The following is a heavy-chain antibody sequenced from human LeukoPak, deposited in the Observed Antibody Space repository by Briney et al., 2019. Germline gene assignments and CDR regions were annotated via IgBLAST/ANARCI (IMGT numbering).Heavy chain of an antibody. Sequence: ASVKVSCKASGYTFTGYYMHWVRQAPGQGLEWMGWINPNNGGTNQLQKFQGRVTMTRDTSISTAYMELSSLISDDTAVYYCARYSNSGGDYWGQGTLVTVSS. CDR3: ARYSNSGGDY. D-gene: IGHD6-6*01. CDR2: INPNNGGT. CDR1: GYTFTGYY. V-gene: IGHV1-2*02. J-gene: IGHJ4*02.